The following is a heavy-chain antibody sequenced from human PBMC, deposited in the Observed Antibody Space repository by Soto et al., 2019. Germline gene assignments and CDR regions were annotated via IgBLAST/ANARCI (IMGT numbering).Heavy chain of an antibody. CDR1: RFTFSSYS. V-gene: IGHV3-48*02. D-gene: IGHD3-22*01. Sequence: EVQLVESGGTLVQPGGSLRLSCAASRFTFSSYSMNWVRQAPGKGLEWVSYISGSSNIMYYADSVKGRFTISRDNAKNSLYLQMNSPRDEDTAVYYCARGNYYDSSGYRYYFDYWGQGTLVTVSS. CDR3: ARGNYYDSSGYRYYFDY. CDR2: ISGSSNIM. J-gene: IGHJ4*02.